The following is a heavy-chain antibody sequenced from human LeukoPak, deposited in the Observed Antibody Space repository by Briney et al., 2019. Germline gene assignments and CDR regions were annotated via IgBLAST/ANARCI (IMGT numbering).Heavy chain of an antibody. V-gene: IGHV4-39*07. CDR1: GVSISSSSTY. CDR2: IYYSGST. CDR3: ARAHTGATIH. Sequence: SETLSLTCTVSGVSISSSSTYWGWIRQPPGKGLEWIGSIYYSGSTYYNPSLKSRVTIPVDTSKNQFSLKLSSVTAAVTAVYYCARAHTGATIHWGQGTLVTVSS. D-gene: IGHD1-26*01. J-gene: IGHJ4*02.